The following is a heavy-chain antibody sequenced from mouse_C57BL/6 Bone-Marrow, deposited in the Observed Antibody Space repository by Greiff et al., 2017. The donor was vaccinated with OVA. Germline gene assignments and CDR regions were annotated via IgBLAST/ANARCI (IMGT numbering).Heavy chain of an antibody. Sequence: EVQLQESGTVLARPGASVKMSCKTSGYTFTSYWMHWVKQRPGQGLEWIGAIYPGNSDTSYNQKFKGKAKLTAVTSASTAYMALSSLTNEDSSVXYCTRCYYDYAFDYWGQGTTLTVSS. V-gene: IGHV1-5*01. CDR2: IYPGNSDT. CDR1: GYTFTSYW. D-gene: IGHD2-4*01. J-gene: IGHJ2*01. CDR3: TRCYYDYAFDY.